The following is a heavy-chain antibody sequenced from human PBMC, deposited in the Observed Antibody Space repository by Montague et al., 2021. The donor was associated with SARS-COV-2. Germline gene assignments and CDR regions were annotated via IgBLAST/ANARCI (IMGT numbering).Heavy chain of an antibody. V-gene: IGHV4-61*02. CDR3: ARAHRGSWAHLDN. Sequence: TLSLTCTVSGGSISSGSYYWSWIRQPAGKGLEWIGRIYTSGTIDYSFSLKSRVTISVDTSKNQFSLKLTSVTAADTAVYYFARAHRGSWAHLDNGGQGSLVTVSS. D-gene: IGHD3-16*01. J-gene: IGHJ4*02. CDR1: GGSISSGSYY. CDR2: IYTSGTI.